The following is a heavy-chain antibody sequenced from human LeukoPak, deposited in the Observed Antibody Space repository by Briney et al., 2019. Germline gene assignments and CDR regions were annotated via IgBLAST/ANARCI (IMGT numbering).Heavy chain of an antibody. CDR3: ARRRYFDY. J-gene: IGHJ4*02. CDR1: GFTFNSYW. Sequence: GGSLRLSCAASGFTFNSYWMTWFRQAPGQGLEWVANIKPDGSAKYCVDSVKGRFTISRDNAKNSLYLQMNSLRVEDTAVYYCARRRYFDYWGQGTLVTVSS. CDR2: IKPDGSAK. V-gene: IGHV3-7*01.